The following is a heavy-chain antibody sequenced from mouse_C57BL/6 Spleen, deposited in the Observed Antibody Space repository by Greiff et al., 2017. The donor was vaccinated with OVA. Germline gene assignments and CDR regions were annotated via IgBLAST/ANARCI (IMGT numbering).Heavy chain of an antibody. CDR3: ARETTVVPFDY. Sequence: EESGPGLVKPSQSLSLTCSVTGYSITSGYYWNWIRQFPGNKLEWMGYISYDGSNNYNPSLKNRISITRDTSKNQFFLKLNSVTTEDTATYYCARETTVVPFDYWGQGTTLTVSS. CDR1: GYSITSGYY. CDR2: ISYDGSN. V-gene: IGHV3-6*01. J-gene: IGHJ2*01. D-gene: IGHD1-1*01.